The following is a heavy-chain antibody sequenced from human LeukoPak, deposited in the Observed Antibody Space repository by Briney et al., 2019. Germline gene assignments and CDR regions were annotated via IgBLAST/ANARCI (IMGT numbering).Heavy chain of an antibody. V-gene: IGHV3-48*01. CDR2: ISSSSSII. J-gene: IGHJ3*02. D-gene: IGHD4-23*01. CDR3: ARDRGGNSGGKNDLDI. CDR1: GFTFSGYS. Sequence: GGSLRLSCAASGFTFSGYSMNWVRQAPGKGLEWVSYISSSSSIIYYADSVKGRFTISRDNAKNSLYLQMNSLRAEDTAVYYCARDRGGNSGGKNDLDIWGQGTVVTVSS.